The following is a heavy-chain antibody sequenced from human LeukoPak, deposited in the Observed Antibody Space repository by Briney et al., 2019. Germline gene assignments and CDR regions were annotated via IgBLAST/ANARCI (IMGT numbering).Heavy chain of an antibody. D-gene: IGHD3-22*01. CDR1: GFTFSSYQ. V-gene: IGHV3-48*03. J-gene: IGHJ4*02. Sequence: GGSLRLSCAASGFTFSSYQMNRVRQAPGKGLEWVSYISTSGSTIYYADSVKGRFTISRDNAKNSLYLQMNSLRAEDTAVYYCARVSYDSSGYYYFDYWGQGTLVTVSS. CDR3: ARVSYDSSGYYYFDY. CDR2: ISTSGSTI.